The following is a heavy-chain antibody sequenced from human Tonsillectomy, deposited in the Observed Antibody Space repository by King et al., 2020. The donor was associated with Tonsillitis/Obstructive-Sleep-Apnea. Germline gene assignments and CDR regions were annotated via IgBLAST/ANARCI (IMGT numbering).Heavy chain of an antibody. CDR1: GFTFSSYA. J-gene: IGHJ6*03. CDR2: ISGSGGST. D-gene: IGHD2-2*01. Sequence: VQLVQSGGGLVQPGGSLRLSCAASGFTFSSYAMSWVRQAPGKGLEWVSAISGSGGSTYYADSVKGRFTISRDNSKNPLYLQMNSLRAEDTAVYYCAKEPAADYYYYYYMDVWGKGTTVTVSS. CDR3: AKEPAADYYYYYYMDV. V-gene: IGHV3-23*04.